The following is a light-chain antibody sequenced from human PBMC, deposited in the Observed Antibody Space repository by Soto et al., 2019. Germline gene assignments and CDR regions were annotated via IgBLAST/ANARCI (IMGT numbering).Light chain of an antibody. CDR2: GAS. CDR3: QHFRA. J-gene: IGKJ5*01. V-gene: IGKV3-20*01. Sequence: EVVLTQSPGTLSLSPGERCTLSCRASQSVSSSYVAWYQQKLGQAPRLLMYGASSRPTGIPDRFSGSGSGPAFTLTISRLEPEDFVLYYCQHFRAVGQGTRLEIK. CDR1: QSVSSSY.